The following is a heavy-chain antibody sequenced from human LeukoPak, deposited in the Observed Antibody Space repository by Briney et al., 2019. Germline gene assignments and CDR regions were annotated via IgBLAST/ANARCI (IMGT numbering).Heavy chain of an antibody. Sequence: PSETLSLTCTVSGGSISSYYWSWIRQPPGKGLEWIGYIYYSGSTNYNPSLKSRVTMSVDTSKNQFSLKLSSVTAADTAVYYCARGGGYGSGTIVDYWGQGTLVTVSS. J-gene: IGHJ4*02. CDR3: ARGGGYGSGTIVDY. V-gene: IGHV4-59*12. CDR1: GGSISSYY. CDR2: IYYSGST. D-gene: IGHD3-10*01.